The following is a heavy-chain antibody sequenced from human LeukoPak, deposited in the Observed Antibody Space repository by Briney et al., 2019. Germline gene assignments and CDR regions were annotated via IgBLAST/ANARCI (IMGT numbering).Heavy chain of an antibody. CDR3: ARDGHKDGYNSYYFDY. CDR2: IIPIFGTA. Sequence: SVKVSCKASGGTFSSYASSWVRQAPGQGLEWMGGIIPIFGTANYAQKFQGRVTITADESTSTAYMELSSPRSEDTAVYYCARDGHKDGYNSYYFDYWGQGTLVTVSS. D-gene: IGHD5-24*01. V-gene: IGHV1-69*01. J-gene: IGHJ4*02. CDR1: GGTFSSYA.